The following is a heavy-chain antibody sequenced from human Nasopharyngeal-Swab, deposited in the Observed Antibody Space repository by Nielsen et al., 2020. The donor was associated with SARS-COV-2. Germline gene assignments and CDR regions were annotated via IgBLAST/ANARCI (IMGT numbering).Heavy chain of an antibody. CDR3: AKQYYYDSSGYDPRSYYFDY. V-gene: IGHV4-39*01. CDR1: GGSISSSSYY. J-gene: IGHJ4*02. CDR2: IYYSGST. Sequence: SETLSLTCTASGGSISSSSYYWGWIRQPPGKGLEWIGSIYYSGSTYYNPSLKSRVTISVDTSKNQFPLKLSLRTAADTAVYYSAKQYYYDSSGYDPRSYYFDYWGQGTLVTVSS. D-gene: IGHD3-22*01.